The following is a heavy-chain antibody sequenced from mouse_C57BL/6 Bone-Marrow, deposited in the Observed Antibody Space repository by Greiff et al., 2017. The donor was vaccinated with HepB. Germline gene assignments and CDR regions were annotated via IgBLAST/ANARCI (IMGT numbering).Heavy chain of an antibody. CDR2: IDPSDSYT. V-gene: IGHV1-69*01. CDR3: ASASITTVVATDY. CDR1: GYTFTSYW. D-gene: IGHD1-1*01. J-gene: IGHJ2*01. Sequence: QVQLQQPGAELVMPGASVKLSCKASGYTFTSYWMHWVKQRPGQGLEWIGEIDPSDSYTNYNQKFKGKSTLTVDKSSSTAYMQLSSLTSEDSAVYYCASASITTVVATDYWGQGTTLTVSS.